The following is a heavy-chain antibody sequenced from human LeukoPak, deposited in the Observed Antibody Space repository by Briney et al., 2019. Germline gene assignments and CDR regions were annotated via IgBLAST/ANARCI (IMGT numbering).Heavy chain of an antibody. D-gene: IGHD6-19*01. J-gene: IGHJ4*02. CDR1: GGSFSGYY. CDR3: ASRLMIAVAGTGRSDYFNY. CDR2: INHSGST. V-gene: IGHV4-34*01. Sequence: PSETLSLTCAVYGGSFSGYYWSWIRQPPGKGLEWIGEINHSGSTNYNPSLKSRVTISVDTFKNQFSLKLSSVTAADTAVYYCASRLMIAVAGTGRSDYFNYWGQGTLVTVSS.